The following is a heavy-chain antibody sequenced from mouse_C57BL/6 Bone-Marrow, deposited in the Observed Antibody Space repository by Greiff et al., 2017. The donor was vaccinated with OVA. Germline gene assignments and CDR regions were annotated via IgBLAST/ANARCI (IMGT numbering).Heavy chain of an antibody. CDR2: IYPGDGDT. CDR3: ARSCSSPYYFDY. J-gene: IGHJ2*01. CDR1: GYAFSSYW. V-gene: IGHV1-80*01. Sequence: VQLQQSEAELVKPGASVKISCKASGYAFSSYWMNWVKQRPGKGLEWIGQIYPGDGDTNYNGKFKGKATLTADKSSSTAYMQLSSLTSEDSAVYFCARSCSSPYYFDYWGQGTTLTVSS. D-gene: IGHD1-1*01.